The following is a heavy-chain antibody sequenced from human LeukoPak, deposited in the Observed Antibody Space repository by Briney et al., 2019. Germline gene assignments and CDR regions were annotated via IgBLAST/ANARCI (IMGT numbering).Heavy chain of an antibody. CDR3: ARHSQWLAIFDY. CDR1: GGSISSYY. J-gene: IGHJ4*02. V-gene: IGHV4-59*08. CDR2: IYYCGST. Sequence: PSETLSLTCTVSGGSISSYYWSWIRQPPGKGLEWIGYIYYCGSTNYNPSLKSRVTISVDTSKNQFSLKLSSVTAADTAVYYCARHSQWLAIFDYWGQGTLVTVSS. D-gene: IGHD6-19*01.